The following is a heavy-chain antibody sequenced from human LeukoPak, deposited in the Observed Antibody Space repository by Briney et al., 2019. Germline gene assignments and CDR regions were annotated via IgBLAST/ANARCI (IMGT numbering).Heavy chain of an antibody. CDR1: GGSFSGYY. D-gene: IGHD2/OR15-2a*01. Sequence: PSETLSLTCAVYGGSFSGYYWSWIRQPPGKGLEWIGEINHSGSTNYNPSLKSRVTISLDTSKNQFSLELSSVTAADTAVYYCAGHHPRNTVDFWGQGTLVTVSS. J-gene: IGHJ4*02. CDR2: INHSGST. V-gene: IGHV4-34*01. CDR3: AGHHPRNTVDF.